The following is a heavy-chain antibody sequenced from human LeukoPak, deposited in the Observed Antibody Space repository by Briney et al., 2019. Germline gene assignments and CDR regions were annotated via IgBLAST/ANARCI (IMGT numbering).Heavy chain of an antibody. CDR2: MNPNSGNT. CDR1: GYTFTSYD. D-gene: IGHD3-3*01. J-gene: IGHJ6*02. Sequence: ASVKVSCKASGYTFTSYDINWVRQATGQGLEWMGWMNPNSGNTGYAQKFQGRVTMTRNTSISTAYMELSSLRSEDTAVYYCARYSDYDFWSGRSKYYYGMDVWGQGTTVTVSS. V-gene: IGHV1-8*01. CDR3: ARYSDYDFWSGRSKYYYGMDV.